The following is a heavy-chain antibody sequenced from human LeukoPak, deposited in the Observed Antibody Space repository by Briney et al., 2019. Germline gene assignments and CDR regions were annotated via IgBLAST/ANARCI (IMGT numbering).Heavy chain of an antibody. V-gene: IGHV4-59*12. J-gene: IGHJ4*02. CDR3: ARGRGVFWSPSTANLPITFGGVIVQYFDY. CDR1: GGSISSYY. CDR2: IYYSGST. Sequence: SETLSLTCTVSGGSISSYYWSWIRQPPGKGLEWIGYIYYSGSTNYNPSLKSRVTISVDTSKNQFSLKLSSVTAADTAVYYCARGRGVFWSPSTANLPITFGGVIVQYFDYWGQGTLVTVSS. D-gene: IGHD3-16*02.